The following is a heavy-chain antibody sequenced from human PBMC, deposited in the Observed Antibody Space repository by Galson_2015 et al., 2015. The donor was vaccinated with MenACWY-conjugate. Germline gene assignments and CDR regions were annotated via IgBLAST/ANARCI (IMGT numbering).Heavy chain of an antibody. V-gene: IGHV3-49*04. CDR1: GFSFGDYT. CDR2: IRSKAFGETT. J-gene: IGHJ4*02. CDR3: TSRLMGVIAAFDY. D-gene: IGHD2-21*01. Sequence: SLRLSCATSGFSFGDYTLSWVRQAPGKGLEWVGFIRSKAFGETTEYAASVKDRFTISRDDSTRIAYLQMNSLKTDDTAVYYCTSRLMGVIAAFDYWGQGTLVTVSP.